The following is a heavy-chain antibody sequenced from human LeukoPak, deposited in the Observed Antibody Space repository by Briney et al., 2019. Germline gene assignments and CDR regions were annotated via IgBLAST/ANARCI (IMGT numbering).Heavy chain of an antibody. CDR3: AREVMGSLDY. J-gene: IGHJ4*02. V-gene: IGHV3-7*01. D-gene: IGHD2-21*01. CDR1: GFTFSNAW. CDR2: IREDGGEQ. Sequence: GGSLRLSCAASGFTFSNAWMSWVRQAPGKGLEWVATIREDGGEQYYVDSVKGRFTISRDNAKNSLYLQMNSLRAEDTAVYYCAREVMGSLDYWGQGTLVTVSS.